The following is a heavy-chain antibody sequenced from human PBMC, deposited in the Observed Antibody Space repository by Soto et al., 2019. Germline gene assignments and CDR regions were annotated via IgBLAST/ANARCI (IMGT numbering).Heavy chain of an antibody. V-gene: IGHV1-18*01. CDR1: GYTFTSYG. J-gene: IGHJ6*02. D-gene: IGHD3-3*01. CDR3: ARGDFWSGYSYYYGMDV. Sequence: ASVKVSCKASGYTFTSYGISWVRQAPGQGLEWMGWISAYNGNTNYAQKLQGRVTMTTDTSTSTAYMELSSLRSEDTAVYYCARGDFWSGYSYYYGMDVWGQGTTVTVSS. CDR2: ISAYNGNT.